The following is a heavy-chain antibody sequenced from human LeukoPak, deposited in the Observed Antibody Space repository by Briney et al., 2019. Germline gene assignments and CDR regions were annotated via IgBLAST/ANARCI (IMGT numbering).Heavy chain of an antibody. V-gene: IGHV4-39*07. CDR2: INHSGST. CDR3: ARARKEGSSNPLDY. J-gene: IGHJ4*02. Sequence: SETLSLTCTVSGGSISSSSYYWSWIRQPPGKGLEWIGEINHSGSTNYNPSLKSRVTISVDTSKNQFSLKLSSVTAADTAVYYCARARKEGSSNPLDYWGQGTLVTVSS. D-gene: IGHD6-6*01. CDR1: GGSISSSSYY.